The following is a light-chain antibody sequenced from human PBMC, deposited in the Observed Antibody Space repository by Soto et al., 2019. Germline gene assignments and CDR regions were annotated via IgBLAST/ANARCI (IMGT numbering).Light chain of an antibody. CDR1: QGISSY. CDR3: QQYYSYSPLT. CDR2: AAS. V-gene: IGKV1-8*01. Sequence: AIRMTQSPSSLSASTGDRVTITCRASQGISSYLAWYQQKPGKAPKLLIYAASTLQSGVPSRFSGSGSGTDFTLTICCLQSEDFATYYCQQYYSYSPLTFGGGTKVDIK. J-gene: IGKJ4*01.